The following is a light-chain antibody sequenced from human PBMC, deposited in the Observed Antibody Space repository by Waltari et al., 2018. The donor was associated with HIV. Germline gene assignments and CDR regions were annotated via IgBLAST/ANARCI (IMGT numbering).Light chain of an antibody. V-gene: IGLV2-23*02. Sequence: SALTQPASVSGSPGQSITISCPGLSRDVVGYYFLSWYQQHPGKAPKLIIFDVFKRPSGGSVRFAGAKSGNTAALTISGLQSEDEADYYCCSYAGSRTWVFGGGTKVTVL. CDR1: SRDVVGYYF. CDR3: CSYAGSRTWV. J-gene: IGLJ3*02. CDR2: DVF.